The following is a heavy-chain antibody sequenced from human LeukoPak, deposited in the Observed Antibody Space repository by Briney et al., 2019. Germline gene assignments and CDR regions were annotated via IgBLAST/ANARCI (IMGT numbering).Heavy chain of an antibody. D-gene: IGHD5-12*01. CDR1: GFPFNDYY. V-gene: IGHV3-11*05. CDR2: ISSSSSYI. J-gene: IGHJ5*02. Sequence: PGGSLRLSCAASGFPFNDYYMTWIRQAPGKGLEWVSSISSSSSYIYYADSVKGRFTISRDNAKNTLYLQMDSLRVDDTAIYYCAKDQKGGRYSGYDLGESWGQGTLVIVS. CDR3: AKDQKGGRYSGYDLGES.